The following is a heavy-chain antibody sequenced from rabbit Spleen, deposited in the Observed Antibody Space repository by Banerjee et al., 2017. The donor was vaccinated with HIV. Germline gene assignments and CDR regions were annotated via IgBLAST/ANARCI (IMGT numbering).Heavy chain of an antibody. CDR2: INIVTGKS. D-gene: IGHD1-1*01. J-gene: IGHJ4*01. CDR3: ARDLVAVIGWNFNL. Sequence: QEQLMESGGGLVQPGGSLKLSCKASGFDFSRTGVSWVRQAPGKGLEWIACINIVTGKSVYARWAKGRFTMSRTSSTTVTLQMTSLTAADTATYFCARDLVAVIGWNFNLWGPGTLVTVS. CDR1: GFDFSRTG. V-gene: IGHV1S45*01.